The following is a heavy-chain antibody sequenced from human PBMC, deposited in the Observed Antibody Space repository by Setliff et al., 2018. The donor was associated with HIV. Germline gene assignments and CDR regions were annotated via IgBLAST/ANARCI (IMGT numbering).Heavy chain of an antibody. CDR1: GYTFNNYG. CDR2: INTHSGYT. CDR3: ARGKTWLRFLDY. J-gene: IGHJ4*02. Sequence: ASVKVSCKASGYTFNNYGISWVRQAPGQALEWMGWINTHSGYTNYAQNVQGRVTVTMDTSTSTAYMELRSLKSDDTAVYYCARGKTWLRFLDYWGQGTLVTVSS. D-gene: IGHD5-12*01. V-gene: IGHV1-18*01.